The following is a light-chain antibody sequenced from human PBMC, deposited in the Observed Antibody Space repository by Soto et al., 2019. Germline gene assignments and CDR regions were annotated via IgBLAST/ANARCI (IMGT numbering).Light chain of an antibody. CDR1: SSNIGAGHD. CDR2: ENN. J-gene: IGLJ3*02. CDR3: QSYDSSLNSFV. V-gene: IGLV1-40*01. Sequence: QSVLTQPPSASGAPGQRVTISCAGSSSNIGAGHDVHWYHQIPGTAPRLLIFENNNRPSGVPDRFFVSKSGSSASLAITGLQTEDEADYYCQSYDSSLNSFVFGGGTKLTVL.